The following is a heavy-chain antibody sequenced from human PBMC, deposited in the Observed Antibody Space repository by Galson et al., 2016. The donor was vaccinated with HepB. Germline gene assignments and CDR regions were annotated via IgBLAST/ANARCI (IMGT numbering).Heavy chain of an antibody. D-gene: IGHD1-14*01. CDR3: ATRSGFSRNWFDP. CDR2: TVVGSGNT. V-gene: IGHV1-58*01. Sequence: SVKVSCKASGFTFTSSAVQWVRQARGQRLEWIGWTVVGSGNTNYAQKFQERVTVTRDMSTATVYMELSSLRSEDTAVYYCATRSGFSRNWFDPWGQGTLVTVSS. CDR1: GFTFTSSA. J-gene: IGHJ5*02.